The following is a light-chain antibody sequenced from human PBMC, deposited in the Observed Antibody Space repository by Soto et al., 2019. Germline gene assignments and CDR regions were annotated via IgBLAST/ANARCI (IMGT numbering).Light chain of an antibody. CDR2: GAS. CDR1: QSVSSSY. Sequence: EIVMTHSPTALSVSPGERATLSCRASQSVSSSYLAWYQQIPGQAPRLLICGASSRATGIPDRFSGSGSGTDFTLTISRLEPEDFAVYYCQQYGSSRITFCQGTRLEI. CDR3: QQYGSSRIT. J-gene: IGKJ5*01. V-gene: IGKV3-20*01.